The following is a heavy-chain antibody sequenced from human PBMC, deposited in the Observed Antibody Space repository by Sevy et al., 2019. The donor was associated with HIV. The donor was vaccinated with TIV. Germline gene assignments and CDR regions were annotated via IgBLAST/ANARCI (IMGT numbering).Heavy chain of an antibody. CDR2: ISYDGNNR. Sequence: GGSLRLSCVASGFTFPIYSVVWVRRAPGKGLEWLTLISYDGNNRYYADSVKGRFTISRDNSNNILYLQMTSLRVEDTALYFXARVAVEYCTNDCXHRFDXXXLGTLVTVSS. D-gene: IGHD2-8*01. V-gene: IGHV3-30*04. J-gene: IGHJ4*02. CDR3: ARVAVEYCTNDCXHRFDX. CDR1: GFTFPIYS.